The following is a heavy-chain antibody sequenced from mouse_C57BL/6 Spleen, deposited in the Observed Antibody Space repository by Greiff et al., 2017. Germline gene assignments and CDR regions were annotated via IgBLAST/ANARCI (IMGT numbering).Heavy chain of an antibody. V-gene: IGHV6-6*01. J-gene: IGHJ3*01. Sequence: DVMLVESGGGLVQPGGSMKLSCAASGFTFSDAWMDWVRQSPEKGLEWVAEIRNKANNHATYYAESVKGRFTISRDDSKSSVYLQMNSLRAEDTGIYYCTRDSSGPAWFAYWGQGTLVTVSA. D-gene: IGHD3-2*02. CDR2: IRNKANNHAT. CDR3: TRDSSGPAWFAY. CDR1: GFTFSDAW.